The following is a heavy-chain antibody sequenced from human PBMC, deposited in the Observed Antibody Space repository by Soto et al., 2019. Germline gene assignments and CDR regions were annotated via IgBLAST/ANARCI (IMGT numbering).Heavy chain of an antibody. CDR3: AIGTATVVTSPFDY. Sequence: QVQLVQSGAEVKKPGASVKVSCKASGYTFTSYYMHWVRQAPGQGLEWMGIINPSGDSTSYAQKFQGRVTMTRDTSTSTVYMELGSLRSEETAVYYCAIGTATVVTSPFDYWGQGSLVTVAS. V-gene: IGHV1-46*01. CDR2: INPSGDST. CDR1: GYTFTSYY. D-gene: IGHD4-17*01. J-gene: IGHJ4*02.